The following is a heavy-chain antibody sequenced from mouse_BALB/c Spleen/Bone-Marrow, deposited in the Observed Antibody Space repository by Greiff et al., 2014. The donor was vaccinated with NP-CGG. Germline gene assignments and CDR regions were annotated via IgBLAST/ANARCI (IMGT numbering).Heavy chain of an antibody. CDR1: GFTFSRYG. V-gene: IGHV5-6*01. CDR3: ARQYGNLGVMDY. D-gene: IGHD2-1*01. Sequence: EVQVVESGGDLVKPGGSLKLSCAASGFTFSRYGMSWVRQTPDKRLEWVANISSGGSYTYYPDSAKGRFTISRDNAKNTLYLHMSSLKSEDTAMYYCARQYGNLGVMDYWGQGTSVTVSS. CDR2: ISSGGSYT. J-gene: IGHJ4*01.